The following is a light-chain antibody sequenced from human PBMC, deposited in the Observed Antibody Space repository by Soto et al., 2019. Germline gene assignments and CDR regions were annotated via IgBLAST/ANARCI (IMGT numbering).Light chain of an antibody. CDR2: GDS. CDR1: SSNVGAGYD. Sequence: QSVLTQPPSVSGAPGQRVTISCTRSSSNVGAGYDVHWYQQLPGTAPKLLMYGDSNRPSGVPDRFSGSKSGTSASLAITGLQAEDEADYYCQSYDSSLSGVVFGGGTKVTVL. CDR3: QSYDSSLSGVV. V-gene: IGLV1-40*01. J-gene: IGLJ2*01.